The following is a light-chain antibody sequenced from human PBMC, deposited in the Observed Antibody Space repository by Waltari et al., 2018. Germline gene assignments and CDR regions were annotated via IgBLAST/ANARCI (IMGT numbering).Light chain of an antibody. Sequence: IQLTQSPSSLSPSVGDRVTITCRASQGISSYLAWYQQKPGKAPKLLIYAASTLQSGVPSRFSGSGSGTDFTLTISSLQPEDFATYYCQQLNSYPSWTFGQGTKVEIK. CDR1: QGISSY. CDR2: AAS. CDR3: QQLNSYPSWT. V-gene: IGKV1-9*01. J-gene: IGKJ1*01.